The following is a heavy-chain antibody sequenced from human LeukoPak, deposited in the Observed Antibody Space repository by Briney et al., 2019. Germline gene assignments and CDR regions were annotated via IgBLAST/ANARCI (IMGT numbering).Heavy chain of an antibody. V-gene: IGHV1-8*02. CDR2: MNANSGNT. CDR1: GGTLSSYA. J-gene: IGHJ4*02. Sequence: ASVKVSCKASGGTLSSYAINWVRQATGQGLEWMGWMNANSGNTGYAQKFQGRVTMTRSTSISTAYMELSSLRSDDTAVYYCARGASRSFDYWGQGTLITVSS. CDR3: ARGASRSFDY.